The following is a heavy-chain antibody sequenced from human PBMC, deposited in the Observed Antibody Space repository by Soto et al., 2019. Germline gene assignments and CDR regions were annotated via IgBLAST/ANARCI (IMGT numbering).Heavy chain of an antibody. Sequence: SETLSLTCTVSGGSISSYYWSWIRQPPGKGLEWIGYIYYSGSTNYNPSLKSRVTISVDTSKNQFSLKLSSVTAADTAVYYCARDAYYYDSSGYWARPIGYWGQGTLVTVSS. CDR3: ARDAYYYDSSGYWARPIGY. CDR1: GGSISSYY. J-gene: IGHJ4*02. V-gene: IGHV4-59*01. D-gene: IGHD3-22*01. CDR2: IYYSGST.